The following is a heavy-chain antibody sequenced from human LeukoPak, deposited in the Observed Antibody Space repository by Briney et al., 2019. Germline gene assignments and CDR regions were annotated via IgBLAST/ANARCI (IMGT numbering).Heavy chain of an antibody. Sequence: PSETLSLTCTVSGGSISSYYWSWIRQPPGKGLEWIGYIYYSGSTNYNPSLKSRVTISVDTSKNQFSLKLSSVTAADTAVYYCARGGTMVRGVIITHYYYYMDVWGQGTMVTVSS. J-gene: IGHJ6*03. D-gene: IGHD3-10*01. CDR3: ARGGTMVRGVIITHYYYYMDV. CDR2: IYYSGST. CDR1: GGSISSYY. V-gene: IGHV4-59*01.